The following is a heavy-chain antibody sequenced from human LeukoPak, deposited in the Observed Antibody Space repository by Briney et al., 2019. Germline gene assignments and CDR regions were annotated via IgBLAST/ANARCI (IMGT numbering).Heavy chain of an antibody. V-gene: IGHV4-4*09. Sequence: SETLSLTCTVSGGSISSYYWSWIRQPPGKGLEWIGCIYTSGSTNYNPSLKSRVTISVDTSKNQFSLKLSSVTAADTAVYYCARVNFNPDYWGQGTLVTVSS. D-gene: IGHD1-14*01. J-gene: IGHJ4*02. CDR1: GGSISSYY. CDR3: ARVNFNPDY. CDR2: IYTSGST.